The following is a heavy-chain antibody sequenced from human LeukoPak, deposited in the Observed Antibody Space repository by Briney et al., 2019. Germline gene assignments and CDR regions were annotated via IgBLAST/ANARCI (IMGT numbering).Heavy chain of an antibody. V-gene: IGHV3-23*01. CDR3: AKRGVVIRVILVGFHKEANYFDS. J-gene: IGHJ4*02. D-gene: IGHD3-10*01. CDR2: ISDSGSKT. Sequence: GGSLRLSCAVSGITLSNYGMTCVRQAPGKGLEWVAGISDSGSKTNYADSVKGRFTISRDNPKNTLYLQMNSLRAEDTAVYFCAKRGVVIRVILVGFHKEANYFDSWGQGVLVAVSS. CDR1: GITLSNYG.